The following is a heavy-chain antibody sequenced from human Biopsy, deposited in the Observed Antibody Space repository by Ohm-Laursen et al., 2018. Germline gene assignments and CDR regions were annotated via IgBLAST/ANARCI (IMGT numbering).Heavy chain of an antibody. D-gene: IGHD3-10*01. CDR1: DASASSGRYY. V-gene: IGHV4-61*01. Sequence: GTLSLTCTVSDASASSGRYYWAWIRQPPRKPLEWIGYFYSSGTTRYNPSLESRLSISMDTSKNEVSLRLTSMTAADTAVYFCARAPADQYAARNYYSSHAFDMWGQGTKVTVSS. J-gene: IGHJ3*02. CDR2: FYSSGTT. CDR3: ARAPADQYAARNYYSSHAFDM.